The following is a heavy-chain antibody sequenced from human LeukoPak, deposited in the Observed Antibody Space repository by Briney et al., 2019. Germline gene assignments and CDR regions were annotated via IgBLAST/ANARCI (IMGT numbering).Heavy chain of an antibody. CDR1: GFTFSTYS. J-gene: IGHJ4*02. CDR2: ISSGSGSI. Sequence: GGSLRLSCAVSGFTFSTYSMNWVRQAPGKGLEWVSYISSGSGSIYYADSVKGRFTISRDNARNSLYLQMNSLTAADTAVYYYARGTATSTSRFDFWGQGTLVTVSS. V-gene: IGHV3-48*01. CDR3: ARGTATSTSRFDF. D-gene: IGHD6-13*01.